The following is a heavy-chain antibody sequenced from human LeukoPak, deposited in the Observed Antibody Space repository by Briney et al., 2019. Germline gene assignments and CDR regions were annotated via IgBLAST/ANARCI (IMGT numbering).Heavy chain of an antibody. CDR3: AFLPPGH. D-gene: IGHD3-3*01. CDR2: IKSDGSRI. V-gene: IGHV3-74*01. CDR1: GFTFSDYW. J-gene: IGHJ1*01. Sequence: GGSLGLSCAASGFTFSDYWMDWVRQAPGKGLVWVSRIKSDGSRITYADSVRGRFTISRDNAKNTLYLQMNSLRAEDTAVYYCAFLPPGHWGQGTLVTVSS.